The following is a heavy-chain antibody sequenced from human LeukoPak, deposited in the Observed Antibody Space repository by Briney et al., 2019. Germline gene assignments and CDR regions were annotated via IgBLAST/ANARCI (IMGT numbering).Heavy chain of an antibody. CDR2: IRYDGSNK. CDR3: AKDGSRRIFGVVIMDFDY. J-gene: IGHJ4*02. V-gene: IGHV3-30*02. Sequence: GGSLRLSCAASGFTFSSYSMNWVRQAPGKGLEWVAFIRYDGSNKYYADSVKGRFTISRDNSKNTLYLQMNSLRAEDTAVYYCAKDGSRRIFGVVIMDFDYWGQGTLVTVSS. CDR1: GFTFSSYS. D-gene: IGHD3-3*01.